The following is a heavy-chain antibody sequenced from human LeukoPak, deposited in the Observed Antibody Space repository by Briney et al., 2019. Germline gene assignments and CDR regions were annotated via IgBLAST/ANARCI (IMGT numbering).Heavy chain of an antibody. CDR3: ARASVEHSIVAGDYFDY. CDR1: GYSINNAHY. D-gene: IGHD2-15*01. V-gene: IGHV4-38-2*01. CDR2: ISQSAIA. Sequence: PSETLSLTCAVSGYSINNAHYWAWIRQPPGKGLEWIGNISQSAIASYNPSLKSRVTISLDTSRNHFSLDLRSVTAADTAVYFCARASVEHSIVAGDYFDYWGQGTLVTVSS. J-gene: IGHJ4*02.